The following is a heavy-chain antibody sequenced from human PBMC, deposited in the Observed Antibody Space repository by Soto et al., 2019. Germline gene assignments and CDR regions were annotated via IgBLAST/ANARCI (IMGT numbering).Heavy chain of an antibody. D-gene: IGHD1-26*01. V-gene: IGHV3-23*01. CDR3: AKAIPGRTFDI. CDR2: ISGSGGST. Sequence: GGSLRLSCAASGFTFSNYAMSWVRQAPGKGLEWVSAISGSGGSTYYADSVKGRFTISRDNSKNTLFLQMNSLRAEDTAIYYCAKAIPGRTFDIWGQGTMVTVSS. J-gene: IGHJ3*02. CDR1: GFTFSNYA.